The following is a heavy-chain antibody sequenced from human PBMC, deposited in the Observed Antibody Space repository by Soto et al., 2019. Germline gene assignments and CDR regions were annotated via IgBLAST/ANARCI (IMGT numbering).Heavy chain of an antibody. V-gene: IGHV1-8*01. CDR1: GDTFTSYD. CDR3: ARDAYGGYGLAFDI. D-gene: IGHD5-12*01. Sequence: GASVKVSCKASGDTFTSYDINWVRQATGQGLEWMGWMNPNSGNTGYAQKLQGRVTMTTDTSTSTAYMELRSLRSDDTAVYYCARDAYGGYGLAFDIWGQGTMVTVSS. J-gene: IGHJ3*02. CDR2: MNPNSGNT.